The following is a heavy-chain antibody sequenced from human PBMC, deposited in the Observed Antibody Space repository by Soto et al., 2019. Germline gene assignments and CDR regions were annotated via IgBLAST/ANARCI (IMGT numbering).Heavy chain of an antibody. CDR3: ARAAAYYDFWSGYSSPRGYYYYYGMDV. D-gene: IGHD3-3*01. CDR2: IYYSGST. CDR1: GGSISSYY. J-gene: IGHJ6*02. Sequence: ETLSLTCTVSGGSISSYYWSWIRQPPGKGLEWIGYIYYSGSTNYNPSLKSRVTISVDTSKNQFSLKLSSVTAADTAVYYCARAAAYYDFWSGYSSPRGYYYYYGMDVWGQGTTVTVSS. V-gene: IGHV4-59*01.